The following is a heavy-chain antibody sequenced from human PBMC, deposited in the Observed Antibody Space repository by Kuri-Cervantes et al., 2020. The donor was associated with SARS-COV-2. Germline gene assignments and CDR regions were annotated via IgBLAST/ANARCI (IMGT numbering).Heavy chain of an antibody. Sequence: GWAMRLSCAASGCTFSSYCMHWGRQAPGKGLVLVSRFNSDGSSTSYADSVKGRSTISRDNAKNTLYLQMNSLRAGDTAVYYCARPPPGYCSSTNCYTGGDFDLWGRGTLVTVSS. D-gene: IGHD2-2*02. CDR1: GCTFSSYC. CDR2: FNSDGSST. J-gene: IGHJ2*01. CDR3: ARPPPGYCSSTNCYTGGDFDL. V-gene: IGHV3-74*01.